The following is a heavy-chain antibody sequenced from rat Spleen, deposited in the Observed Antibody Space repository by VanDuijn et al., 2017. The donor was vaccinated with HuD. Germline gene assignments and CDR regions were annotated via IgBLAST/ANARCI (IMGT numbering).Heavy chain of an antibody. CDR2: MWSDGDT. CDR1: GFSLTDYS. J-gene: IGHJ2*01. Sequence: EVQLKESGPGLVQPSQTLSLTCTVSGFSLTDYSVHWVRQPPGKGLEWMGVMWSDGDTSYNSALKSRLSVSRDTSKSQLFLKMNSLQTEDTAMYFCARSDFSSPYYFDYWGQGVMVTVSS. CDR3: ARSDFSSPYYFDY. D-gene: IGHD1-8*01. V-gene: IGHV2S63*01.